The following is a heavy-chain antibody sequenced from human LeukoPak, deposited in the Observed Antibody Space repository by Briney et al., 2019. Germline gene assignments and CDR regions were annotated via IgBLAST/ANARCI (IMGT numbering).Heavy chain of an antibody. CDR2: INPNSGGT. D-gene: IGHD6-13*01. V-gene: IGHV1-2*06. CDR1: GGTFSSYA. J-gene: IGHJ4*02. Sequence: ASVKVSCKASGGTFSSYAISWVRQAPGQGLEWMGRINPNSGGTNYAQKFQGRVTMTRDTSISTAYMELSRLRSDDTAVYYCARDRQYSSSPGDYWGQGTLVTVSS. CDR3: ARDRQYSSSPGDY.